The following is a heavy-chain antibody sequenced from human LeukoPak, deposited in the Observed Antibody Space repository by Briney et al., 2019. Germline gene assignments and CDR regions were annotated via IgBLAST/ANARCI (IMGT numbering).Heavy chain of an antibody. CDR3: TRGELLVPWIYDYVWGSYRSPRTAFDY. Sequence: GGSQRLSCTASGFTFGDYAMSWVRQAPGKGLEWVGFIRSKAYGGTTEYAASVKGRFTISRDDSKSIAYLQMNSLKTEDTAVYYCTRGELLVPWIYDYVWGSYRSPRTAFDYWGQGTLVTVSS. J-gene: IGHJ4*02. V-gene: IGHV3-49*04. CDR2: IRSKAYGGTT. D-gene: IGHD3-16*02. CDR1: GFTFGDYA.